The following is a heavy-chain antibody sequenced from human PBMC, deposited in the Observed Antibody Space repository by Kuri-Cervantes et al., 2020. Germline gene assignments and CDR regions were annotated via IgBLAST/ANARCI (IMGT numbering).Heavy chain of an antibody. CDR1: GFTFSSYW. J-gene: IGHJ6*03. D-gene: IGHD6-13*01. CDR2: INQDGSET. Sequence: GGSLRLSCTASGFTFSSYWMSWVRQTPGKGLEWVANINQDGSETYYVDSVKGRFTISRDNAKNSLYLQMNSLRAEDTAVYYCARDSSSWYYYYYYMDVWGKGTTVTVSS. V-gene: IGHV3-7*01. CDR3: ARDSSSWYYYYYYMDV.